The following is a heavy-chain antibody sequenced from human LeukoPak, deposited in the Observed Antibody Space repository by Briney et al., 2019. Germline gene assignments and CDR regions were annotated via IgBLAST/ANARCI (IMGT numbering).Heavy chain of an antibody. D-gene: IGHD4-17*01. V-gene: IGHV1-69*10. CDR3: AKMGTVTTQGTHLDY. CDR2: FIPILGTA. J-gene: IGHJ4*02. CDR1: GATFSDYA. Sequence: GASVKVSYEASGATFSDYALNWVRQAPGQGLEWMGVFIPILGTANSTQKFHDRLTITADISTNTAYMELSSLRSEDTAVYYCAKMGTVTTQGTHLDYWGQGTLVTVSS.